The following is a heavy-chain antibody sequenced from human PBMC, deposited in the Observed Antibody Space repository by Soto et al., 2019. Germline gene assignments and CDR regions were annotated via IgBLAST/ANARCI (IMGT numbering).Heavy chain of an antibody. V-gene: IGHV1-58*01. CDR3: ARGSISHHDY. CDR2: IVVGSGNT. CDR1: GFTFTSSA. D-gene: IGHD3-3*02. J-gene: IGHJ4*02. Sequence: ASVKVSCKASGFTFTSSAVQWVRQARGQRLEWIGWIVVGSGNTNYAQKFQERVTMTRDTSISTAYMELSRLRSDDTAVYYCARGSISHHDYWGQGTLVTVSS.